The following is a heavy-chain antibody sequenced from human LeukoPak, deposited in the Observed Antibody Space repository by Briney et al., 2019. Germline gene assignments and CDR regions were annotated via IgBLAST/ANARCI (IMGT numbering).Heavy chain of an antibody. CDR2: ISWNSGSI. Sequence: PGGSLRLSCAASGFTFDDYAMHWVRQAPGKGLEWVSGISWNSGSIGYADSVKGRFTISRDNAKNSLYLQMNSLRAEDTALYYCAKGSAVKGSHYFDYWGQGTLVTVSS. J-gene: IGHJ4*02. D-gene: IGHD4-17*01. V-gene: IGHV3-9*01. CDR3: AKGSAVKGSHYFDY. CDR1: GFTFDDYA.